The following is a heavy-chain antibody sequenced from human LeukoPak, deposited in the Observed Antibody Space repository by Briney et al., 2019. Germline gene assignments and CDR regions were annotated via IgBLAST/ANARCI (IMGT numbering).Heavy chain of an antibody. Sequence: TGGSLRLSCAASGFTFSDYYMSWIRQAPGKGLEWVSYISSSGSTIYYADSVKGRFTISRDNAKNSLYLQMNSLRAEDTAVYYCARDKVPMVRGVIPRWFDPWGQGTLVTVSS. CDR3: ARDKVPMVRGVIPRWFDP. V-gene: IGHV3-11*04. J-gene: IGHJ5*02. D-gene: IGHD3-10*01. CDR2: ISSSGSTI. CDR1: GFTFSDYY.